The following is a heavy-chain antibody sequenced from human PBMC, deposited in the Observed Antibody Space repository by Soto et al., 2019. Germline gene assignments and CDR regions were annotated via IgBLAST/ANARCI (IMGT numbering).Heavy chain of an antibody. Sequence: GGSLRLSCAASGFTFSSYGMHWARQAPGKGLEWVAVISYDGSNKYYADSVKGRFTISRDNSKNTLYLQMNSLRAEDTAVYYCASNGMEVDSSSWSHGWFDPWGQGTLVTVSS. CDR1: GFTFSSYG. D-gene: IGHD6-13*01. CDR2: ISYDGSNK. CDR3: ASNGMEVDSSSWSHGWFDP. J-gene: IGHJ5*02. V-gene: IGHV3-30*03.